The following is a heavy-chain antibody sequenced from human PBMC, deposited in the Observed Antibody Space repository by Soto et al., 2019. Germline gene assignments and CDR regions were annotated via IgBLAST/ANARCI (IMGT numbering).Heavy chain of an antibody. CDR3: AREVRDCSGGSCYSTYWYFDL. D-gene: IGHD2-15*01. V-gene: IGHV1-69*13. J-gene: IGHJ2*01. CDR2: IIPIFGTA. Sequence: ASVKVSCKASGGTFSSYAISWGRQAPGQGLEWMGGIIPIFGTANYAQKFQGRVTITADESTSTAYMELSSLRSEDTAVYYCAREVRDCSGGSCYSTYWYFDLWARGTLVTVSS. CDR1: GGTFSSYA.